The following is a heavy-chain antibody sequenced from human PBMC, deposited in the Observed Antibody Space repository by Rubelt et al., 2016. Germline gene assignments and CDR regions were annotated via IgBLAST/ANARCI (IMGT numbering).Heavy chain of an antibody. Sequence: EVQLVESGGDLVKPGGSLRLSCAVSGFNFRSYSMNWVRQAPGKGLEWVSFISSSSSYTYYVDSVKGRFTISRDNAQNSLYLQMNSLRAEDTAVYYGARLGYCSGGSCSWGQGTLVTVSS. D-gene: IGHD2-15*01. CDR1: GFNFRSYS. CDR3: ARLGYCSGGSCS. CDR2: ISSSSSYT. J-gene: IGHJ5*02. V-gene: IGHV3-21*01.